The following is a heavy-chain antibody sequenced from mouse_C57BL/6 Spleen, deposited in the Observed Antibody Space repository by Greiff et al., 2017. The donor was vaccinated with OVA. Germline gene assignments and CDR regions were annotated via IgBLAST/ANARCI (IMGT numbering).Heavy chain of an antibody. CDR1: GYTFTSYW. J-gene: IGHJ3*01. CDR2: IHPNSGST. D-gene: IGHD2-4*01. Sequence: VQLQQSGAELVKPGASVKLSCKASGYTFTSYWMHWVKQRPGQGLEWIGMIHPNSGSTNYNEKFKSKATLTVDKSSSTAYMQLSSLTSEDSAVYYCATGDDYLFAYWGQGTLVTVSA. CDR3: ATGDDYLFAY. V-gene: IGHV1-64*01.